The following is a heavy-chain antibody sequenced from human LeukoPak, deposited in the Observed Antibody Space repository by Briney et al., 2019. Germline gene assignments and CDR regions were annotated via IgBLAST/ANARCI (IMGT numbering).Heavy chain of an antibody. CDR3: AKNSPKPAGTYFQR. CDR2: ITTSGGT. J-gene: IGHJ1*01. CDR1: GFAFRSYT. Sequence: PGGSLRLSCAASGFAFRSYTMTWVRLAPAPGKGLEWVSTITTSGGTNYADSVKGRFTISRDNSKNTLYLQMNSLRAEDTAVYYCAKNSPKPAGTYFQRCGQGTLVTVSS. V-gene: IGHV3-23*01. D-gene: IGHD2-2*01.